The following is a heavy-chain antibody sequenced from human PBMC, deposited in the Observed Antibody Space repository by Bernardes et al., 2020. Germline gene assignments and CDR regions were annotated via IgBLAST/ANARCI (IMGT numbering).Heavy chain of an antibody. CDR1: GFTFSSYG. CDR2: IWYDGSNK. V-gene: IGHV3-33*01. D-gene: IGHD2-2*01. CDR3: ARDSGPIVVVPAASDY. Sequence: SLILSCAASGFTFSSYGMHWVRQAPGTGLEWVAVIWYDGSNKYYADSVKGRFTISRDNSKNTLYLQMNSLRAEDTAVYYCARDSGPIVVVPAASDYWGQGTLVTVSS. J-gene: IGHJ4*02.